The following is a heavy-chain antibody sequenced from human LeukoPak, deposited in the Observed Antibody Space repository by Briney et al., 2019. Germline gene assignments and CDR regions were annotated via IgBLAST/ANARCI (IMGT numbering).Heavy chain of an antibody. CDR2: INPSGGST. CDR1: GYTFTGYY. D-gene: IGHD6-19*01. Sequence: ASVKVSCKASGYTFTGYYMHWVRQAPGQGLEWMGIINPSGGSTSYAQKFQGRVTMTRDTSTSTVYMELSSLRSEDTAVYYCARVSGGAVAERWGQGTLVTVSS. J-gene: IGHJ4*02. V-gene: IGHV1-46*01. CDR3: ARVSGGAVAER.